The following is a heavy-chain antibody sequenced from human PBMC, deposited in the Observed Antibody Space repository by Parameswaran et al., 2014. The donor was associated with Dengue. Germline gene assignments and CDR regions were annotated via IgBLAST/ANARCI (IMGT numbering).Heavy chain of an antibody. D-gene: IGHD3-10*01. Sequence: WIRQPPGKGLEWVAVIWYDGSNKYYADSVKGRSTISRDNSKNTLYLQMNSLRAEDTAVYYCARDHDYGSGSYFDYWGQGTLVTVSS. CDR3: ARDHDYGSGSYFDY. CDR2: IWYDGSNK. V-gene: IGHV3-33*01. J-gene: IGHJ4*02.